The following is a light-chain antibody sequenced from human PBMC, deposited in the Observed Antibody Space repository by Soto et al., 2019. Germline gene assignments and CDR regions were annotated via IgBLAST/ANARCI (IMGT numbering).Light chain of an antibody. Sequence: QSVLTQSPSASASLGASVKLTCTLSSGHSRYAIAWHQQQPEKGPRFLMMVNSDGSHTKGDGIPDRFSGSSSGAERYLTISSLQSEDEADYYCQTWTTGIRVFGGGTQLTVL. CDR3: QTWTTGIRV. CDR1: SGHSRYA. CDR2: VNSDGSH. V-gene: IGLV4-69*01. J-gene: IGLJ7*01.